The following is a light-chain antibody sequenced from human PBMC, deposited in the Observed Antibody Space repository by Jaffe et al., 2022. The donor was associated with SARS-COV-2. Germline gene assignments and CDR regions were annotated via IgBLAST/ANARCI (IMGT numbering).Light chain of an antibody. Sequence: EIVLTQSPGTLSLSPGERATLSCRASQSVSSSYLAWYQQKPGQAPRLLIYGASSRATGIPDRFSGSGSGTDFTLTISRLEPEDFAVYYCQAFTFGPGTKVDIK. CDR2: GAS. CDR3: QAFT. CDR1: QSVSSSY. V-gene: IGKV3-20*01. J-gene: IGKJ3*01.